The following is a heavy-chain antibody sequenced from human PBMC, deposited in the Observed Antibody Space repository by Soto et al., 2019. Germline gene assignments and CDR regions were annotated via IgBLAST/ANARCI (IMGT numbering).Heavy chain of an antibody. J-gene: IGHJ4*02. CDR1: GGSISSYY. D-gene: IGHD3-22*01. Sequence: SETLSLTCTVSGGSISSYYWSWIRQPPGKGLEWIGYIYYSGSTNYNPSLKSRVTISVDTSKNQFSLKLSSVTAADTAVYYCARDYYYDSSGYWPLWGQGTLVTVSS. V-gene: IGHV4-59*01. CDR2: IYYSGST. CDR3: ARDYYYDSSGYWPL.